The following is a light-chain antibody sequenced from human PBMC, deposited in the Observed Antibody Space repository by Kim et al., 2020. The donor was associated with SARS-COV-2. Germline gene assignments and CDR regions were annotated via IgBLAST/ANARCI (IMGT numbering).Light chain of an antibody. J-gene: IGLJ3*02. CDR3: SSRDSSGDHLV. Sequence: ALGQTVKITCQGDSLKSYYASCYQQKPGQTPLLVMYGGNHRPSGIPDRFSSSRTGSTASLTITGAQAGDEADYYCSSRDSSGDHLVFGGGTKLTVL. CDR1: SLKSYY. CDR2: GGN. V-gene: IGLV3-19*01.